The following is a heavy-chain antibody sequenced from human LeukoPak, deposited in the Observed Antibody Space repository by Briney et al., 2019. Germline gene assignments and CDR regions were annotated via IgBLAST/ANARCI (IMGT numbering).Heavy chain of an antibody. CDR3: VKGLYYDILTGNWFDP. D-gene: IGHD3-9*01. J-gene: IGHJ5*02. V-gene: IGHV3-9*01. Sequence: GGSLRLSCAASGFSFDYYAMHWVRQAPGKGLEWVSGITWNSDSTGYADSVKGRFTISRDNAKNSLYLEINSLRVEDTAFYYCVKGLYYDILTGNWFDPWGQGTLVTVSS. CDR1: GFSFDYYA. CDR2: ITWNSDST.